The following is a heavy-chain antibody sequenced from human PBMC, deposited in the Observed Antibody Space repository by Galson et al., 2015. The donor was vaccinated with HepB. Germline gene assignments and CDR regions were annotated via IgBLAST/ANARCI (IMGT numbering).Heavy chain of an antibody. CDR2: IYPGDSDT. CDR1: GYSFTSYW. V-gene: IGHV5-51*03. CDR3: ARRSQDIVVVPAAEGDAFDI. Sequence: QSGAEVKKPGESLKISCKGSGYSFTSYWIGWVRQMPGKGLEWMGIIYPGDSDTRYSPSFQGRVTISADKSISTAYLQWSSLKASDTAMYYCARRSQDIVVVPAAEGDAFDIWGQGTMVTVSS. D-gene: IGHD2-2*01. J-gene: IGHJ3*02.